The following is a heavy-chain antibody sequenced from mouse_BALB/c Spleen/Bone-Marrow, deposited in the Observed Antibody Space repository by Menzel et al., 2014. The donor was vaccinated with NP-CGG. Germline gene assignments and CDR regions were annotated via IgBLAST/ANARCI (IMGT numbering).Heavy chain of an antibody. CDR1: GFNIKDTY. D-gene: IGHD1-1*01. J-gene: IGHJ3*01. CDR2: TDPANGNT. V-gene: IGHV14-3*02. CDR3: APYYYGSSSFAY. Sequence: EVQLQQSGAELVKPGASVKLSCTASGFNIKDTYMHWVKQRPEQGLEWIGRTDPANGNTKYDPKFQGKATITADTSSNTAYLQLSSLTSEDTAVYYCAPYYYGSSSFAYWGQGTLVTVSA.